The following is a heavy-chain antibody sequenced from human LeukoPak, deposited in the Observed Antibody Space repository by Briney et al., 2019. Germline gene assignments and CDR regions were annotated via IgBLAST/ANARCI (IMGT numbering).Heavy chain of an antibody. Sequence: GWSLRLSCSASGFTFRSYAMHWVRQAPGKGLEYVSAISSNGGSTYYADSVKGRFTISRDNSKNTLYLQMSSLRAEDTAVYYCVKGRVYYYDSSGYYRGPFDYWGQGTLVTVSS. D-gene: IGHD3-22*01. CDR1: GFTFRSYA. CDR2: ISSNGGST. J-gene: IGHJ4*02. CDR3: VKGRVYYYDSSGYYRGPFDY. V-gene: IGHV3-64D*06.